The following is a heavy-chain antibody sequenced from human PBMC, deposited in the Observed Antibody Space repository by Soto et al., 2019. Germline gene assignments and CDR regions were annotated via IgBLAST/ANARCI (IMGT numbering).Heavy chain of an antibody. CDR2: INPNSGGT. Sequence: GASVKVSCKASGYTFTGYYMHWVRQAPGQGLEWMGWINPNSGGTNYAQKFQGWVTMTRDTSISTAYMELSRLRSDDTAVYYCVRDQRGYSGYDADYYYGMDVWGQGTTVTVSS. CDR1: GYTFTGYY. J-gene: IGHJ6*02. CDR3: VRDQRGYSGYDADYYYGMDV. V-gene: IGHV1-2*04. D-gene: IGHD5-12*01.